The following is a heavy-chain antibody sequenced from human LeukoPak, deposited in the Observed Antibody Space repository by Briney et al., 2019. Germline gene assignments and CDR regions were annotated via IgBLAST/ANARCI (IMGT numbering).Heavy chain of an antibody. CDR1: RFTFRTYQ. Sequence: PGGSLRLSCEASRFTFRTYQMTWVRQAPGKGLEWVSYISSGGSTRYYADSVKGRFTISRDNANNSLYLQMNSLRAEDTAVYYCARLLAVVRGFYYGMDAWGQGTAVTVSS. CDR2: ISSGGSTR. V-gene: IGHV3-48*03. J-gene: IGHJ6*02. D-gene: IGHD6-19*01. CDR3: ARLLAVVRGFYYGMDA.